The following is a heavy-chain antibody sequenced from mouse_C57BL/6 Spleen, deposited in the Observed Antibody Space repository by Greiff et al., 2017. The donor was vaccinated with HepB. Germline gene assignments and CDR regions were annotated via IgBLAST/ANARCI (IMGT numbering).Heavy chain of an antibody. CDR2: ILPGSGST. V-gene: IGHV1-9*01. J-gene: IGHJ1*03. CDR3: ATHCYYYGSSQGYFDV. D-gene: IGHD1-1*01. CDR1: GYTFTGYW. Sequence: VQLQESGAELMKPGASVKLSCKATGYTFTGYWIEWVKQRPGHGLELIGEILPGSGSTNYNEKFKGKGTFTVNTSSNTAYMQLSSLTTEDSAIHYCATHCYYYGSSQGYFDVWGTGTTVTVSS.